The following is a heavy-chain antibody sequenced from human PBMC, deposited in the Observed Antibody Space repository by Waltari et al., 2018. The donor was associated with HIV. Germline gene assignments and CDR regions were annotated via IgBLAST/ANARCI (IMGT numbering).Heavy chain of an antibody. V-gene: IGHV3-23*01. CDR1: GFTFSSHA. CDR3: AKDGIAVASGTDY. D-gene: IGHD6-19*01. Sequence: EVQLLESGGGLVQPGGSLRLSCAASGFTFSSHAMSWVRQAPGKGVELVSAISGSGGSTYYADSVKGRFTISRANSKNTLYLQMNSLRAEDTAVYYCAKDGIAVASGTDYWGQGTLVTVSS. CDR2: ISGSGGST. J-gene: IGHJ4*02.